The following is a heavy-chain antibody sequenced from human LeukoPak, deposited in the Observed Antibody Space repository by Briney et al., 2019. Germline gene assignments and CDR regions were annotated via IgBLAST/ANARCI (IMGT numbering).Heavy chain of an antibody. V-gene: IGHV3-30*04. CDR2: ISYDGSNK. CDR1: GFTFSSYA. J-gene: IGHJ6*03. Sequence: TGGSLRLSCAASGFTFSSYAMHWVRQAPGKGLEWVAVISYDGSNKYYADSVKGRFTISRGNSKNTLYLQMNSLRAEDTAVYYCARDPGYSSSWYVYYYYYMDVWGKGTTVTVSS. CDR3: ARDPGYSSSWYVYYYYYMDV. D-gene: IGHD6-13*01.